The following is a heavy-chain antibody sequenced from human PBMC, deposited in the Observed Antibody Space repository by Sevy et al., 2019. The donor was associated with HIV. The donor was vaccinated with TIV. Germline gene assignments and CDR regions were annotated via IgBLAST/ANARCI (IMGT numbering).Heavy chain of an antibody. J-gene: IGHJ4*02. V-gene: IGHV4-59*08. CDR1: GGSITSLY. CDR2: IYYNGHI. CDR3: AGENAWGRGYS. Sequence: SETLSLTCTVSGGSITSLYWNWIRQPPGKGPEWIANIYYNGHINYNPSLKSRVTLSLDTSKNQFSLRLSSVTAAGTAMYYCAGENAWGRGYSWGQGTLVTVSS. D-gene: IGHD1-26*01.